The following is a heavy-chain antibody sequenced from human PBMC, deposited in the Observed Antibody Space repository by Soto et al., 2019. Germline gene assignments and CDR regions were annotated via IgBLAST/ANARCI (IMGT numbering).Heavy chain of an antibody. V-gene: IGHV3-30-3*01. J-gene: IGHJ4*02. CDR3: ARKRIIGGGKSGFDY. CDR1: GFTFNIYS. Sequence: LRLSCAASGFTFNIYSMYWVRQAPGKGLEWVAVISGDGNIKYYADSVNGRFSISRDNSKNTLFLQMDSLRAEDAATYYCARKRIIGGGKSGFDYWGQGTPVTVSS. D-gene: IGHD2-15*01. CDR2: ISGDGNIK.